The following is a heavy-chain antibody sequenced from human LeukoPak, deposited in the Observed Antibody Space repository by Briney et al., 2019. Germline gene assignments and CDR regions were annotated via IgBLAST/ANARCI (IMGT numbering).Heavy chain of an antibody. CDR1: GGSFSGYH. J-gene: IGHJ5*02. CDR3: ARGLRSWYWFDP. V-gene: IGHV4-34*01. Sequence: SETLSLTCAVYGGSFSGYHWSWIRQPPGKGLEWIGEINHSGSTDYNPSLKSRVTISGDTSKNQFSLKLSSVTAADTAVYYCARGLRSWYWFDPWGQGTLVTVSS. D-gene: IGHD6-13*01. CDR2: INHSGST.